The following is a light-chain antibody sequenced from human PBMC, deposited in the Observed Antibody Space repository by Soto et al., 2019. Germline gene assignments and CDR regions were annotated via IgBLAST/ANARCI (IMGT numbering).Light chain of an antibody. Sequence: QSVLTQPPSVSAAPGQTVTISCSGSSSNIGNNYVSWYQQLPGTAPKLLIYDNNERPSGIPDRFSGSKSGTSATLGITGLQTGDEADYYCGTWDSSLSAGVVFGTGTKLTVL. J-gene: IGLJ1*01. CDR1: SSNIGNNY. CDR3: GTWDSSLSAGVV. CDR2: DNN. V-gene: IGLV1-51*01.